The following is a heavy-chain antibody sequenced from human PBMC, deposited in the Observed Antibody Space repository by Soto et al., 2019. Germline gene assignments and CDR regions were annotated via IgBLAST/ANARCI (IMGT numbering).Heavy chain of an antibody. Sequence: PDTLSLTCTVSGGSISSYYWSWIRQPPGKGLEWIGYIYYSGSTNYNPSLKSRVTISVDTSKNQFSLKLSSVTAADTAVYYCARSRHSGSFEMNYWGQGTLVTVSS. CDR3: ARSRHSGSFEMNY. V-gene: IGHV4-59*08. CDR2: IYYSGST. D-gene: IGHD1-26*01. J-gene: IGHJ4*02. CDR1: GGSISSYY.